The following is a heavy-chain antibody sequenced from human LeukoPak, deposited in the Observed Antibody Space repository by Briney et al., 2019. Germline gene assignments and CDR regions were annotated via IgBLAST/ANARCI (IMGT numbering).Heavy chain of an antibody. V-gene: IGHV1-2*02. CDR1: GYTFTGYY. J-gene: IGHJ5*02. CDR3: ASSASITIFGVXIXXXXXNXXDP. CDR2: INPNSGGT. D-gene: IGHD3-3*01. Sequence: ASVKVSCKASGYTFTGYYMHWVRQAPGQGLEWMGWINPNSGGTNYAQKFQGRVTMTRDTSISTAYMELSRLRSDDTAVYYCASSASITIFGVXIXXXXXNXXDPWGXGTLVT.